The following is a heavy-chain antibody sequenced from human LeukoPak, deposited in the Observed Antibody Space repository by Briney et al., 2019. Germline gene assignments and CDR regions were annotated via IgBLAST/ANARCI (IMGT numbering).Heavy chain of an antibody. D-gene: IGHD3-10*01. CDR3: AREGRFGELRSGIGFFDY. Sequence: ASVKVSCKASGYTFTSYGISWVRQAPGQGLEWMGWISAYNGNTNYAQKLQGRVTMTTDTSTSTAYMELRSLRSDDTAVYYCAREGRFGELRSGIGFFDYWGQGTLVTVSS. J-gene: IGHJ4*02. V-gene: IGHV1-18*01. CDR1: GYTFTSYG. CDR2: ISAYNGNT.